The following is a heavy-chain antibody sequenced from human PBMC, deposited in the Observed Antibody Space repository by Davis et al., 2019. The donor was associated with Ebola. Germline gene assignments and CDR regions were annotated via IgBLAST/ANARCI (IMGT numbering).Heavy chain of an antibody. CDR2: MNPNSGNT. CDR1: GYTFTGYY. Sequence: ASVKVSCKASGYTFTGYYMHWVRQATGQGLEWMGWMNPNSGNTGYAQKFQGRVTMTRNTSISTAYMELSSLRSEDTAVYYCASFGPYGSGLGYWGQGTLVTVSS. D-gene: IGHD3-10*01. CDR3: ASFGPYGSGLGY. J-gene: IGHJ4*02. V-gene: IGHV1-8*02.